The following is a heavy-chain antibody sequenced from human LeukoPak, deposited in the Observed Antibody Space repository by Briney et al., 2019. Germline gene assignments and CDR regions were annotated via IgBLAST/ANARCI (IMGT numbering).Heavy chain of an antibody. Sequence: PSETLSLTCTVSAGSVSTYYWNWIRQPPGKGLEWLGSIYYSGSTNYNPSLKSRLTISVDTSNNQFSLKLSSVTAADTAVYYCASTSGYCSGGNCYSAFDYWGQGTLVTVSS. D-gene: IGHD2-15*01. J-gene: IGHJ4*02. CDR2: IYYSGST. V-gene: IGHV4-59*02. CDR3: ASTSGYCSGGNCYSAFDY. CDR1: AGSVSTYY.